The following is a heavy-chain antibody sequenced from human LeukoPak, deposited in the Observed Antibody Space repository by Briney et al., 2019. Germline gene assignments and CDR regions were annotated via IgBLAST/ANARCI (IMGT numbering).Heavy chain of an antibody. CDR2: FDPEDGET. CDR3: AGSITMIVVVSSEFDY. J-gene: IGHJ4*02. Sequence: GASVKVSCKVSGYTLTELSMHWVRQAPGKGLEWMGGFDPEDGETTYAQKFQGRVTMTEDTSTDTAYMELSSLRSEDTAVYYCAGSITMIVVVSSEFDYWGQGTLVTVSS. V-gene: IGHV1-24*01. D-gene: IGHD3-22*01. CDR1: GYTLTELS.